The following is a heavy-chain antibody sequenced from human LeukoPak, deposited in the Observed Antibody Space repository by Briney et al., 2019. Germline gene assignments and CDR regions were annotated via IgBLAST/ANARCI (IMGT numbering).Heavy chain of an antibody. CDR2: INPSGGST. V-gene: IGHV1-46*01. CDR1: GYTFTSYY. J-gene: IGHJ4*02. CDR3: ARDFSMAGYY. D-gene: IGHD3-10*01. Sequence: ASVTVSFKASGYTFTSYYMHWVRPAPGQGLEWMGIINPSGGSTSYAQKFQGRVTMTRDTSTSTVYMELSSLRSEDTAVYYCARDFSMAGYYWGQGTLVTVSS.